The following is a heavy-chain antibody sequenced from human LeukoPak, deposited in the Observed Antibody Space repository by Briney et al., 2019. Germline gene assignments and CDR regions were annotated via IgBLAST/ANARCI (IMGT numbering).Heavy chain of an antibody. Sequence: GESLKISCKGSGYSFTSYWIGWGRQMPGKGLEWMGIIYPGDSDTRYSPSFQGQVTISADKSISTAYLQWSSLKASDTAMYYCATHKTAVSGGYYSSFDYWGQGTLVTVSS. CDR3: ATHKTAVSGGYYSSFDY. J-gene: IGHJ4*02. D-gene: IGHD3-22*01. V-gene: IGHV5-51*01. CDR1: GYSFTSYW. CDR2: IYPGDSDT.